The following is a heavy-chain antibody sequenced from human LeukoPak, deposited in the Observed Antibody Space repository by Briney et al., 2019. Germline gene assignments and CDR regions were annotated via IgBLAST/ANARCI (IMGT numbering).Heavy chain of an antibody. CDR1: GFTVSTNH. J-gene: IGHJ4*02. D-gene: IGHD4-23*01. CDR2: IYNDGNT. Sequence: PGGSLRLSCAVSGFTVSTNHMSWVRQAPGRGLEWVSVIYNDGNTYYTDSVKGRFTISRDNSKNTLYLQMNGLRVADTAIYYCAKGYGGSHFDYWGQGALVAVSS. V-gene: IGHV3-53*05. CDR3: AKGYGGSHFDY.